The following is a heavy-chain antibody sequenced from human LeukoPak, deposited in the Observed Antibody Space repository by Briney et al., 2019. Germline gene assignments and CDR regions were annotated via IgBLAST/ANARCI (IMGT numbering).Heavy chain of an antibody. CDR3: ARERYDFWSGTRDAFDI. V-gene: IGHV3-53*05. Sequence: GGSLRLSCAASGFTVSSNYMSWVRQAPGKGLEWVSVIYSGGSTYYADSAKGRFTISRDNSKNTLYLQMNSLRAEDTAVYYCARERYDFWSGTRDAFDIWGQGTMVTVSS. CDR2: IYSGGST. J-gene: IGHJ3*02. D-gene: IGHD3-3*01. CDR1: GFTVSSNY.